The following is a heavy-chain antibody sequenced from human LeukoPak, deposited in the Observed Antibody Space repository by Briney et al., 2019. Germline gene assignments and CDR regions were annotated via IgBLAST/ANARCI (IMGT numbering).Heavy chain of an antibody. Sequence: GSLRLSCAASGFTFSSYAMSWVRQPPGKGLEWIGNMYYYGTSSYNPSLKSRVTISVDTSKNQFSLKLSSVTAADTAVYFCARGTVTTSGMDVWGQGTTVTVSS. CDR2: MYYYGTS. CDR1: GFTFSSYA. V-gene: IGHV4-39*07. CDR3: ARGTVTTSGMDV. D-gene: IGHD1-1*01. J-gene: IGHJ6*02.